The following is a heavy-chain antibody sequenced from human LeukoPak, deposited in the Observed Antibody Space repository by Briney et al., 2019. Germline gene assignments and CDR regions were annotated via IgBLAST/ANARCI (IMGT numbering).Heavy chain of an antibody. CDR2: FYYSGST. CDR1: GASISIDSDY. D-gene: IGHD5-12*01. J-gene: IGHJ6*03. V-gene: IGHV4-61*01. CDR3: ARLVATYMDV. Sequence: SQTLSLTCTVSGASISIDSDYWSWIRQPPGKGLEWIGYFYYSGSTNYNPSLRSRVTISIDTSKNQFSLKLSSVTAADTAVYYCARLVATYMDVWGKGTTVTISS.